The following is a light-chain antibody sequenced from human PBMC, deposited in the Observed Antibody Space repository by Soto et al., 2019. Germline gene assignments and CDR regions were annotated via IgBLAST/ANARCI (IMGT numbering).Light chain of an antibody. CDR2: AAS. CDR3: QQRYTTPLS. Sequence: DIQMTQSPSSLSASVGDRVTITCRASQSIVSSLNWYQQKPGEAPKLLIYAASRLQSGVPSRFSGSGAGTDFTLTISSLQPEDFATYYCQQRYTTPLSFGGGNKVEIK. CDR1: QSIVSS. V-gene: IGKV1-39*01. J-gene: IGKJ4*01.